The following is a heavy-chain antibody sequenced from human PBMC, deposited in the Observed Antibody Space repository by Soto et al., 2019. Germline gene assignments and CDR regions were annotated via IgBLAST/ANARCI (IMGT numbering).Heavy chain of an antibody. CDR2: IIPIFGTT. D-gene: IGHD6-19*01. CDR3: ATEKGSGSGWYDRYFDH. CDR1: GGTFNSYT. Sequence: QVQLVQSGTEVKKPGSSVKVSCQASGGTFNSYTITWVRQAPGQGLEWMGGIIPIFGTTNSAQKFQGRVTITADESTSTAYMELISLRSEDTAVYYCATEKGSGSGWYDRYFDHWGRGTLVTVSS. J-gene: IGHJ2*01. V-gene: IGHV1-69*01.